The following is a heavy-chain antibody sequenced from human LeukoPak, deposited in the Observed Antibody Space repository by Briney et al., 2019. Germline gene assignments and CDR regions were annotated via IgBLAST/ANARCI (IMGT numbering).Heavy chain of an antibody. J-gene: IGHJ4*02. Sequence: PVKVSCKASGGTFSSYAISWVRQAPGQGLEWMGGIIPIFGTANYAQKFQGRVTITADESTSTAYMELSSLRSEDTAVYYCAREQGLRNYFDYWGQGTLVTVSS. CDR1: GGTFSSYA. CDR2: IIPIFGTA. CDR3: AREQGLRNYFDY. V-gene: IGHV1-69*01.